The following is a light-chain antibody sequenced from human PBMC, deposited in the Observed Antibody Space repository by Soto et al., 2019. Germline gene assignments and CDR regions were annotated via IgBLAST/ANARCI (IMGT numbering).Light chain of an antibody. CDR1: QCVSNNY. V-gene: IGKV3-20*01. Sequence: IVLTQSPGTRSLSAGERATLSCRASQCVSNNYLAWYQQKPGQAPRLVMYGASNMATGIPDRFSVSGSGTDFTLTISRLENDDFAVYYCQQYGGSIWTFGQGTKVDIK. J-gene: IGKJ1*01. CDR2: GAS. CDR3: QQYGGSIWT.